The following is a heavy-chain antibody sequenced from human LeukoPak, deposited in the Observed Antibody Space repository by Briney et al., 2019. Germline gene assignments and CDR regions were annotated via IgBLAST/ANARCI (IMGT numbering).Heavy chain of an antibody. D-gene: IGHD2-2*01. J-gene: IGHJ4*02. CDR1: GYTLTGYY. CDR2: INPNSGGT. CDR3: AREVAIVVVPAATFQDY. V-gene: IGHV1-2*02. Sequence: ASVKVSCKASGYTLTGYYMHWVRQAPGQGLEWMGWINPNSGGTNYAQKFQGRVTMTRDTSISTAYMELSRLRSDDTAVYYCAREVAIVVVPAATFQDYWGQGTLVTVSS.